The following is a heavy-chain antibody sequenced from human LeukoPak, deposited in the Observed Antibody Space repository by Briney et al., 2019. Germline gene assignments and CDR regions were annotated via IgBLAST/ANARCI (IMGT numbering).Heavy chain of an antibody. CDR1: GYSISSGYY. D-gene: IGHD3-10*01. Sequence: SETLSLTCAVSGYSISSGYYWGWIRQPQGKGLEWIGSINHSGSTYYNPSLKSRVTISVAPSKNQCSLKLSSVTAADTAVYYCARSPTVRTRWVDPWGQGTLVTVSS. V-gene: IGHV4-38-2*01. J-gene: IGHJ5*02. CDR3: ARSPTVRTRWVDP. CDR2: INHSGST.